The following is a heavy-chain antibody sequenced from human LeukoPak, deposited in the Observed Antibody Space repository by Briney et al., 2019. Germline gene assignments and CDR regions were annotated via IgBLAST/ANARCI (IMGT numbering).Heavy chain of an antibody. J-gene: IGHJ4*02. CDR2: IYYSGST. V-gene: IGHV4-34*01. D-gene: IGHD3-22*01. CDR1: GGSFSDYY. CDR3: ARGQNIERSSGSFYYFDY. Sequence: SETLSLTCAVYGGSFSDYYWSWIRQPPGKGLEWIGYIYYSGSTYYNPSLKSRVTISVDTSKNQFSLKLSSVTAADTAVYYCARGQNIERSSGSFYYFDYWGQGTLVTVSS.